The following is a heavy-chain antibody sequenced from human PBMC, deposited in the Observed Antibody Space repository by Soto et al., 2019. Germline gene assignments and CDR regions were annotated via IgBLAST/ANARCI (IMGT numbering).Heavy chain of an antibody. Sequence: PETLSLTCTVSGGSISSSSYYWGWIRQPPGKGLEWIGYIYSSGSANYNPSLKSRVTLSIDTSKNQISLTLNSVTAADTAVYFCERVGKTSSNDAFDIWGQGSMVIVSS. CDR3: ERVGKTSSNDAFDI. D-gene: IGHD6-13*01. J-gene: IGHJ3*02. CDR2: IYSSGSA. V-gene: IGHV4-61*05. CDR1: GGSISSSSYY.